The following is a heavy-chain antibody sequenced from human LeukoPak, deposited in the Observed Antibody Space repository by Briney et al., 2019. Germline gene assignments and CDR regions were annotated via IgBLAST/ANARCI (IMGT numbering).Heavy chain of an antibody. D-gene: IGHD6-13*01. Sequence: GGSLRLSCAASGFTFSSYGMHWVRQAPGKGLEWVASIWYDGSNKYYADSVKGRFTISRDNSKNTLYLQMNGLRAEDTAVYYCARDTSSPTWGQGAMVTVSS. CDR2: IWYDGSNK. V-gene: IGHV3-33*01. CDR1: GFTFSSYG. CDR3: ARDTSSPT. J-gene: IGHJ3*01.